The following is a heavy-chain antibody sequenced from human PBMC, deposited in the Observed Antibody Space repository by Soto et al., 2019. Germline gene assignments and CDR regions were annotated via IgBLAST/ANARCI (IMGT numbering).Heavy chain of an antibody. D-gene: IGHD3-22*01. V-gene: IGHV3-23*01. Sequence: GSLRLSCAASGLTFSSYAMSWVRQAPGKGLEWVSAISGSGGSTYYADSVKGRFTISRDNSKNTLYLQMNSLRAEDTAVYYCAKASNYYDSSGYYDYWGQGTLVTVPQ. CDR2: ISGSGGST. J-gene: IGHJ4*02. CDR3: AKASNYYDSSGYYDY. CDR1: GLTFSSYA.